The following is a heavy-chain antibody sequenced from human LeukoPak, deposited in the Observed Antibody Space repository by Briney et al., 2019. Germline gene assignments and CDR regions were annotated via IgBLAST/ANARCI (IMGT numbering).Heavy chain of an antibody. Sequence: GGSLRLSCAASGFTFSSYSMNWVRQAPGKGLEWVSSISSSSSYIYYADSVKGRFTISRDNAKNSLYLQMNSLRAEDTAVYYCARDLYYYDSSGYGHDAFDIWGQGTMVTVSS. CDR1: GFTFSSYS. CDR3: ARDLYYYDSSGYGHDAFDI. V-gene: IGHV3-21*01. D-gene: IGHD3-22*01. CDR2: ISSSSSYI. J-gene: IGHJ3*02.